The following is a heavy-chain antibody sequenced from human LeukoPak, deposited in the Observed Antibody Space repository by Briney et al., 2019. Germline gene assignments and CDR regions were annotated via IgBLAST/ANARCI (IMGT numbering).Heavy chain of an antibody. J-gene: IGHJ4*02. Sequence: GGSLRLSCAASGFTFSSYWMSCVRQARGKGLEWVANIKKDGSEKYYVDSVKGRFTISRDNAKNSLYLQMNSLRAEDTAVYYCARGFGSNYYFDYWGQGTLVTVSS. V-gene: IGHV3-7*01. D-gene: IGHD1-1*01. CDR2: IKKDGSEK. CDR3: ARGFGSNYYFDY. CDR1: GFTFSSYW.